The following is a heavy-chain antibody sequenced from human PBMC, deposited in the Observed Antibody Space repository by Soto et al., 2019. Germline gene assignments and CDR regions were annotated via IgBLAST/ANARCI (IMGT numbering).Heavy chain of an antibody. J-gene: IGHJ4*02. D-gene: IGHD5-18*01. V-gene: IGHV3-66*01. CDR2: IYSGGST. CDR3: AREYRGYSYGYPDY. CDR1: GFTVSSNY. Sequence: EVQLVESGGGLVQPGGSLRLSCAASGFTVSSNYMSWVRQAPGKGLEWVSVIYSGGSTYYADSVKGRFTISRDNSKNTLDLQMNSMRAEDTAVYYCAREYRGYSYGYPDYWGQGTLVTVSS.